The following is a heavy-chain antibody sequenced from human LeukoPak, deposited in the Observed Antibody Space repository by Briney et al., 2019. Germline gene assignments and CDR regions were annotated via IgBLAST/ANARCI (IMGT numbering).Heavy chain of an antibody. V-gene: IGHV3-23*01. Sequence: GGSLRLSCAASGFPFISYAMTWVRQAPGKGLEWVSLVSGSGDRTYYADAVKGRFTISRDNSKNTIYLQMNSLRVEDTAVYYCAKDKDYYGSGTFDYWGQGTLVTVSS. CDR1: GFPFISYA. CDR3: AKDKDYYGSGTFDY. J-gene: IGHJ4*02. CDR2: VSGSGDRT. D-gene: IGHD3-10*01.